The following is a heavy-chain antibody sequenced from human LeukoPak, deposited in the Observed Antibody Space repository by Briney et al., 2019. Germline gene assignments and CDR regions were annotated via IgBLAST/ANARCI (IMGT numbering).Heavy chain of an antibody. V-gene: IGHV4-34*01. CDR3: ARGHPSSVPHYFDY. Sequence: SETLSLTCAVYGGSFSGYYWSWIRQPSGKGLEWIGEINHSGSTNYNPSLKSRVTISVDTSKNQFSLKLSSVTAADTAVYYCARGHPSSVPHYFDYWGQGTLVTVSS. CDR2: INHSGST. J-gene: IGHJ4*02. CDR1: GGSFSGYY. D-gene: IGHD2-2*01.